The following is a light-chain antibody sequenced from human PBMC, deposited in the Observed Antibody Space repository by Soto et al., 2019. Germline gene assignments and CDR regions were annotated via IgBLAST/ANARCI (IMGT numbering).Light chain of an antibody. CDR3: SSYAGSSNV. V-gene: IGLV2-8*01. J-gene: IGLJ1*01. CDR1: SSDVGGYNY. CDR2: EVN. Sequence: HSSLTKTSSAAVSPGQSVAISCTGTSSDVGGYNYVSWYQQHPGKAPKLMIYEVNKRPSGVPDRFSGSKSGNTASLTVSGLQAEDEADYYCSSYAGSSNVFGTGTKVTVL.